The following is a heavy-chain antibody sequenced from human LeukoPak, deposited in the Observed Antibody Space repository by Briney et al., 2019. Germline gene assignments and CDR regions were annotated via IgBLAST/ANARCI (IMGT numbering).Heavy chain of an antibody. Sequence: LGESLKISCKGSGYSFTSYWIVWVRQMPGKGLEWVGIIYPGDSDTRYSPSFQGQVTISADKSISTAYLQWSSLKASDTAMYYCARPPLGSTKADSFHIWGQGTMVTVSS. CDR2: IYPGDSDT. D-gene: IGHD5/OR15-5a*01. V-gene: IGHV5-51*01. J-gene: IGHJ3*02. CDR1: GYSFTSYW. CDR3: ARPPLGSTKADSFHI.